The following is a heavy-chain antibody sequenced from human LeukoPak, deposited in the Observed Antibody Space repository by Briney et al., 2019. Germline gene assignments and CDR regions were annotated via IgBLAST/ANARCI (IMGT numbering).Heavy chain of an antibody. CDR2: IRYDGSNK. Sequence: PGGSLRLSCAASGFTFSSYGMHWVRQAPGKRLECVAFIRYDGSNKYYADSVKGRFTISRDNSKNTLYLQMNSLRAEDTAVYYCALRRDTGYCSGGSCYSFDYWGQGTLVTVSS. CDR3: ALRRDTGYCSGGSCYSFDY. J-gene: IGHJ4*02. D-gene: IGHD2-15*01. V-gene: IGHV3-30*02. CDR1: GFTFSSYG.